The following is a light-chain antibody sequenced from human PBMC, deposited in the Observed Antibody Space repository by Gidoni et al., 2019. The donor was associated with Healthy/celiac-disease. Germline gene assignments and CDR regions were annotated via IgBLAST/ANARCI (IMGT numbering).Light chain of an antibody. Sequence: EIVLTQSPATLSLSPGERATLSCRASQSVSSYLAWYQQKPGQAPRLLIYDASNRATGIPARFSGSGSGTDFTLTISSLGPEDVAVYYCQQRSNWPLYTFGQGTKLEIK. V-gene: IGKV3-11*01. CDR2: DAS. CDR1: QSVSSY. CDR3: QQRSNWPLYT. J-gene: IGKJ2*01.